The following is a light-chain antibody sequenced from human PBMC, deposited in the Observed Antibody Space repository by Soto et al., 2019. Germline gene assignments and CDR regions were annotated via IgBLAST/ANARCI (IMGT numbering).Light chain of an antibody. J-gene: IGLJ1*01. CDR3: SSYAGSNAHYV. Sequence: QSVLTQPPSASGPPGQSVTISCTGTSSDVGGYNYVSWYQQHPGKAPKLMIYEVSKRPSGVPDRFSGSKSGNTASLTVSGLQAEDEADYYCSSYAGSNAHYVFGTG. CDR1: SSDVGGYNY. CDR2: EVS. V-gene: IGLV2-8*01.